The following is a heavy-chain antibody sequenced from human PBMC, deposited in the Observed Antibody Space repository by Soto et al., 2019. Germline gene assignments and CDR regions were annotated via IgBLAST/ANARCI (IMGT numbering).Heavy chain of an antibody. CDR3: ARDWSRYCSSTSCYNFDY. CDR2: IWYDGSNK. J-gene: IGHJ4*02. V-gene: IGHV3-33*08. D-gene: IGHD2-2*01. CDR1: GFNFSSYA. Sequence: GSLRLSCAASGFNFSSYAMSWVRQAPGKGLEWVAVIWYDGSNKYYADSVKGRFTISRDNSKNTLYLQMNSLRAEDTAVYYCARDWSRYCSSTSCYNFDYWGQGTLVTVSS.